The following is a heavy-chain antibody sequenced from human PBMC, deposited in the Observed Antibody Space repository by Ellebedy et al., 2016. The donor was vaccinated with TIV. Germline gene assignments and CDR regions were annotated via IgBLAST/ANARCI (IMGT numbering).Heavy chain of an antibody. D-gene: IGHD3-22*01. J-gene: IGHJ6*02. CDR1: GGSISSYY. Sequence: SETLSLXXTVSGGSISSYYWSWIRQPPGKGLEWIGYIYYSGSTNYNPSLKSRVTISVDTSKNQFSLKLSSVTAADTAVYYCARDAREYYYDSKDYGMDVWGQGTTVTVSS. CDR3: ARDAREYYYDSKDYGMDV. CDR2: IYYSGST. V-gene: IGHV4-59*01.